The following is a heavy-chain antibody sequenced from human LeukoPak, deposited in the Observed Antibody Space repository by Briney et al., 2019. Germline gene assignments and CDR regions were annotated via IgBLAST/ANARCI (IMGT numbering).Heavy chain of an antibody. CDR3: ARDVATTFDY. CDR2: IYYSGST. J-gene: IGHJ4*02. Sequence: SETLSLTCTVSGGSISSYYWSWIRQPPAKGLEWIGYIYYSGSTNYNPSLKSRVTISVDTSKNQFSLKLSSVTAADTAVYYCARDVATTFDYWGQGTLVTVSS. CDR1: GGSISSYY. D-gene: IGHD5-12*01. V-gene: IGHV4-59*01.